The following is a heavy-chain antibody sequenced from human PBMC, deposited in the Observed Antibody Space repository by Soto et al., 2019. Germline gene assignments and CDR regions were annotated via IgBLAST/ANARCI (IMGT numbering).Heavy chain of an antibody. D-gene: IGHD3-3*01. V-gene: IGHV3-23*01. CDR2: ISGSGGST. Sequence: GGSLRLSCAASGFTFTNARINWVRQAPGKGLEWVSAISGSGGSTYYADPVKGRFTISRDNSKNTLYLQMNSLRAEDTAVYYCAKEDDFSDAFDIWGQGTMVTVSS. CDR3: AKEDDFSDAFDI. J-gene: IGHJ3*02. CDR1: GFTFTNAR.